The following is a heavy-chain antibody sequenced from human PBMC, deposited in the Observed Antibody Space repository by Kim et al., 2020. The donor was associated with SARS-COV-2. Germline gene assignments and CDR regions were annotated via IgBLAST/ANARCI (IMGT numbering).Heavy chain of an antibody. CDR3: ATSFDVRDSSSWLFDY. D-gene: IGHD6-13*01. Sequence: QKFQGRVTMTEDTSTDTAYMELSSLRSEDTAVYYCATSFDVRDSSSWLFDYWGQGTLVTVSS. J-gene: IGHJ4*02. V-gene: IGHV1-24*01.